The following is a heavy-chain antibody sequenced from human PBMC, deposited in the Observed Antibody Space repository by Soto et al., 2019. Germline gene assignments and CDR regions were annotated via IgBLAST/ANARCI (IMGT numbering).Heavy chain of an antibody. CDR1: GYTFTSYG. D-gene: IGHD3-10*01. Sequence: QVQLVQSGAEVKKPGDSVKVSCKASGYTFTSYGISWVRQAPGQGLEWMGWISAYNGNTNYAQKLQGRVTMTTDTSTSTAYMELRSRRSDDTAVYYCARGVWFVELSNYYYYMDVWGKGTTVTVSS. CDR3: ARGVWFVELSNYYYYMDV. V-gene: IGHV1-18*01. J-gene: IGHJ6*03. CDR2: ISAYNGNT.